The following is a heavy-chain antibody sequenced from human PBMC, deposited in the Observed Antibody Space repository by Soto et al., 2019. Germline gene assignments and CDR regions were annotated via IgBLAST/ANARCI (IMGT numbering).Heavy chain of an antibody. D-gene: IGHD2-2*01. CDR3: AGGHQLLLS. J-gene: IGHJ4*02. CDR2: IYYSGST. V-gene: IGHV4-59*01. CDR1: GGSXSNYY. Sequence: SETLSLTCTVSGGSXSNYYGSWIRQPPGKGLEWIGYIYYSGSTNYNPSLKSRVTISVDTSKNQFSLKLSSVTAADTAVYYCAGGHQLLLSWGQGTLVTVSS.